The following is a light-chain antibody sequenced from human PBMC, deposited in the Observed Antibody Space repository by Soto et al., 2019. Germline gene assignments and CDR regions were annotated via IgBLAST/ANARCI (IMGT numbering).Light chain of an antibody. J-gene: IGKJ1*01. CDR2: GVS. CDR1: QTVTSSY. V-gene: IGKV3-20*01. CDR3: QQFGSSPPWT. Sequence: ENVLTQSPGALSVSPGERATLSCRASQTVTSSYLAWYQQKPGQAPRLLIYGVSTRATGIPDRFSGSGSGTDFTLTISRLEPEDFAVYYCQQFGSSPPWTFGQGTKVEIK.